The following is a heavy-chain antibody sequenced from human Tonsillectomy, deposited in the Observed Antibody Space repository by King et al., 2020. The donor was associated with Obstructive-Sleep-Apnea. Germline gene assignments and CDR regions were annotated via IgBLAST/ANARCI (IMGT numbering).Heavy chain of an antibody. CDR2: ISGRGGTT. J-gene: IGHJ5*01. Sequence: VQLVESGGGLEQPGGSLRLSCAASGFTFNNYAMNWVRQAPGKGLEWVSSISGRGGTTYYADSVKGRFTISRDNSKNTLYLQMNSLGAEDTAVYYCAKPYYDFWSGYSETWFDSWGQGTLVTVSS. V-gene: IGHV3-23*04. CDR1: GFTFNNYA. D-gene: IGHD3-3*01. CDR3: AKPYYDFWSGYSETWFDS.